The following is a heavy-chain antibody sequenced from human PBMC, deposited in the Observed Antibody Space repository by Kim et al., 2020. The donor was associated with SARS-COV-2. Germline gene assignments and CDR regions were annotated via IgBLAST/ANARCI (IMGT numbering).Heavy chain of an antibody. CDR2: IYYSGST. CDR1: GGSISSSSYY. V-gene: IGHV4-39*01. CDR3: ARHFGDYGDYRGLFAFDY. J-gene: IGHJ4*02. Sequence: SETLSLTCTVSGGSISSSSYYWGWIRQPPGKGLEWIGSIYYSGSTYYNPSLKSRVTISVDTSKNQFSLKLSSVTAADTAVYYCARHFGDYGDYRGLFAFDYWGQGTLVSVSS. D-gene: IGHD4-17*01.